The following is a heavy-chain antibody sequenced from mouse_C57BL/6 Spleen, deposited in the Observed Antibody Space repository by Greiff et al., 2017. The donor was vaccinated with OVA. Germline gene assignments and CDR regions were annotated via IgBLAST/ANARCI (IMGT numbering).Heavy chain of an antibody. Sequence: VQLQQSGPGLVKPSQSLSLTCSVTGYSITSGYYWNWIRQFPGNKLEWMGYISYDGSNNYNPSLKNRISITRDTSKNQFFLKLNSVTTEDTATYYCARRFDYWGQGTTLTVSS. V-gene: IGHV3-6*01. CDR2: ISYDGSN. CDR1: GYSITSGYY. CDR3: ARRFDY. J-gene: IGHJ2*01.